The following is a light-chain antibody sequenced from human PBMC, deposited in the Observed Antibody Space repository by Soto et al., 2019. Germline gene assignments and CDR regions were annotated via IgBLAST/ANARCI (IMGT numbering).Light chain of an antibody. Sequence: DIQMTQSPSSLSASVGDRVTITCRASQSISSYLNWYQQKPGKAPKLLIYAAPSLQSGVPSRFSGSGSGTDFTLTISSLQPEDSATYYCQQSYSTPWTFGQGTKV. V-gene: IGKV1-39*01. J-gene: IGKJ1*01. CDR2: AAP. CDR1: QSISSY. CDR3: QQSYSTPWT.